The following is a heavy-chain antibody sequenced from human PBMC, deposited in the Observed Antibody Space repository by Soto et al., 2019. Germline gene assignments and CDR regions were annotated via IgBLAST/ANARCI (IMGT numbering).Heavy chain of an antibody. J-gene: IGHJ4*02. D-gene: IGHD3-16*01. Sequence: EVRLLESGGGLVQPGGSLRLSCAASGFSFSSYDMTWARQAQGQGLEWDSSLSGTGGGPYYADSVRGRFTMSRANSKNTLALQMNGLTADESAVYYSAKVWETITSAKFCFDNWGQGTLVTVSS. CDR1: GFSFSSYD. CDR2: LSGTGGGP. V-gene: IGHV3-23*01. CDR3: AKVWETITSAKFCFDN.